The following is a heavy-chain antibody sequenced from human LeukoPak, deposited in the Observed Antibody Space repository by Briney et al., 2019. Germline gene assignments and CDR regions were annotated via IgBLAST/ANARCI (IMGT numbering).Heavy chain of an antibody. CDR3: ARMRWLQEFDY. D-gene: IGHD5-24*01. CDR1: GFTFSNYA. Sequence: PGGSLRLSCAASGFTFSNYAMRWVRQAPGKGLEWVSGISGSGDSTYYADSVKGRFTISRDNAKNSLYLQMNSLRAEDTAVYYCARMRWLQEFDYWGQGTLVTVSS. J-gene: IGHJ4*02. CDR2: ISGSGDST. V-gene: IGHV3-23*01.